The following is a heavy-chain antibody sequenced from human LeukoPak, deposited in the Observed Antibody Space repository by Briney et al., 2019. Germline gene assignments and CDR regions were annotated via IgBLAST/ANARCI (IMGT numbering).Heavy chain of an antibody. CDR1: GGSFSGYY. J-gene: IGHJ4*02. D-gene: IGHD1-14*01. CDR3: CMGPRKYYFDY. CDR2: INHSGST. V-gene: IGHV4-34*01. Sequence: SETLSLTCAVYGGSFSGYYWSWIRQPPGKGLEWIGEINHSGSTNYNPSLKSRVTISVDTSKNQFSLKLSSVTAADTAVYYCCMGPRKYYFDYWGQGTLVTVSS.